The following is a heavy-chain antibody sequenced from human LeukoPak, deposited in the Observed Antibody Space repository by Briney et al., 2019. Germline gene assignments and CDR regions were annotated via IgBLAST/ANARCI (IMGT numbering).Heavy chain of an antibody. J-gene: IGHJ4*02. V-gene: IGHV3-23*01. D-gene: IGHD6-25*01. CDR3: AKTRGPAATHPDY. CDR1: GFTFSSYA. CDR2: IFGRDGRT. Sequence: GGSLRLSCAASGFTFSSYAMTWVRQAPGKGLEWVSAIFGRDGRTFYADAVKGRFTISRDNSKNTLYLQMNSLRAEDTAIYYCAKTRGPAATHPDYWGQGILVTVSS.